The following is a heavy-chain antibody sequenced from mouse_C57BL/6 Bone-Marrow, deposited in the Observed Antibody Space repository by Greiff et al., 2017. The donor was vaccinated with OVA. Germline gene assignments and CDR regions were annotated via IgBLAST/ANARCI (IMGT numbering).Heavy chain of an antibody. J-gene: IGHJ1*03. V-gene: IGHV3-6*01. Sequence: ESGPGLVKPSQSLSLTCSVTGYSITSGYYWNWIRQFPGNKLEWMGYISYDGSNNYNPSLKNRISITRDTSKNQFFLKLNSVTTEDTATYYCAREGFTTVVATGFDVWGTGTTVTVSS. CDR3: AREGFTTVVATGFDV. CDR2: ISYDGSN. D-gene: IGHD1-1*01. CDR1: GYSITSGYY.